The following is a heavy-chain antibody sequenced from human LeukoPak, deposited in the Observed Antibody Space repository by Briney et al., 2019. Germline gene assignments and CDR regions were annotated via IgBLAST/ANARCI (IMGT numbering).Heavy chain of an antibody. Sequence: PGGSLRLSCAASGFTFSSYAMHWVRQAPGKGLESVSAISSNGGSTYYANSVKGRFTISRDNSKNTLYLQMGSLRAEDMAVYYCARSPITMVRGVITTTFDYWGQGTLVTVSS. CDR1: GFTFSSYA. D-gene: IGHD3-10*01. CDR2: ISSNGGST. J-gene: IGHJ4*02. V-gene: IGHV3-64*01. CDR3: ARSPITMVRGVITTTFDY.